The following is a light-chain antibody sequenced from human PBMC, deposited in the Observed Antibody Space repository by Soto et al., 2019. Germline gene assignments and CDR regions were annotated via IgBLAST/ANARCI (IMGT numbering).Light chain of an antibody. V-gene: IGLV2-11*01. J-gene: IGLJ1*01. CDR2: DVS. Sequence: QPVLTQPRSVSGSPGQSVTISCTGASSDVGGYNYVSWYQQHPGKAPKLMIYDVSKRPPGVPDRFSGSKSGNTASLTISGLQTEDEADYYCCSYAGRYTYVFGTGTKVTVL. CDR3: CSYAGRYTYV. CDR1: SSDVGGYNY.